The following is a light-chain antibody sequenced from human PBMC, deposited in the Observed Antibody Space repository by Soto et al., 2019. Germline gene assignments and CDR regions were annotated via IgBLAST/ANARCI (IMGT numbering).Light chain of an antibody. CDR2: RIF. J-gene: IGKJ1*01. CDR3: LQHHAWRWS. Sequence: EIVMTQSPGTLSVFPGESVTLSCRASQSVNGYLDWFQHKPGQAPRLVLKRIFIRSIGVPARFSDSGSETEFTLTINGLQSEDSGVYYCLQHHAWRWSFGQGTKVEIK. CDR1: QSVNGY. V-gene: IGKV3-15*01.